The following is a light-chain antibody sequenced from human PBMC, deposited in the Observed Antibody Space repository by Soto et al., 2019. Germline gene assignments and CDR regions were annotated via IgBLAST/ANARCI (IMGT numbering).Light chain of an antibody. CDR2: DVS. CDR1: SSDVGGYND. Sequence: QSALTQPRSVSGSPGQSVTISCTGTSSDVGGYNDVSWYQQHPGKAPKLMIYDVSHRPSGVPYRFSGSKSGNSSALTISGLQAEDESDYSCWAYARSPFVFGTGTKLTVL. J-gene: IGLJ1*01. V-gene: IGLV2-11*01. CDR3: WAYARSPFV.